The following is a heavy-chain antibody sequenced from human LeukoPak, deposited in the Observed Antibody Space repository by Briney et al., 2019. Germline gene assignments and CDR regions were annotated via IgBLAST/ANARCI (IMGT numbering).Heavy chain of an antibody. V-gene: IGHV2-5*02. CDR2: IYWDDDK. J-gene: IGHJ4*02. Sequence: ESGPTLVKPTQTLTLTCTFSGFSLSTSGVGVGWIRQPPGKALEWLALIYWDDDKRYSPSLKSRLTITKDTSKNQVVLTMTNMDPVDTATYYCAHRSGCSSSEILRDFDYWGQGTLVTVSS. D-gene: IGHD6-13*01. CDR1: GFSLSTSGVG. CDR3: AHRSGCSSSEILRDFDY.